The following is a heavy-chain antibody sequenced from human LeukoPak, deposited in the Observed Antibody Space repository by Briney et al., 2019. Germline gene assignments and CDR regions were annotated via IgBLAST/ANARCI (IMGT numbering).Heavy chain of an antibody. CDR2: IYYSGST. Sequence: SETLSLTCTVSGGSISSYYWSWIRQPPGKGLEWIGYIYYSGSTNYNPSLKSRVTISVDTSKNQFSLKLSSVTAADTAVYYCARHSPTIPLGGFDPWGQGTLVTVSS. CDR3: ARHSPTIPLGGFDP. V-gene: IGHV4-59*01. J-gene: IGHJ5*02. D-gene: IGHD3-3*01. CDR1: GGSISSYY.